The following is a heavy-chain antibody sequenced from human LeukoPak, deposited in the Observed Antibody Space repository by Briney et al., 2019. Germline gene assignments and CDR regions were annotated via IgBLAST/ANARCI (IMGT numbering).Heavy chain of an antibody. Sequence: GGSLRLSCAASGFTFSSYAMSWVRQAPGKGLEWVSAISGSGGSTHDADSVKGRFIISRDNSKNTLYLQMNSLRAEDTATYYCARTRGWDSSGWPIDFWGQGSLVTVSS. J-gene: IGHJ4*02. D-gene: IGHD6-19*01. CDR3: ARTRGWDSSGWPIDF. CDR1: GFTFSSYA. CDR2: ISGSGGST. V-gene: IGHV3-23*01.